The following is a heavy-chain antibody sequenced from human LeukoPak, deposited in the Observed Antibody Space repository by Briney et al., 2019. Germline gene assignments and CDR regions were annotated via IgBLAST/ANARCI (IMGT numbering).Heavy chain of an antibody. CDR1: GFTFGDYA. D-gene: IGHD3-22*01. CDR2: IRSKAYGGTT. J-gene: IGHJ4*02. V-gene: IGHV3-49*04. CDR3: TRLRGSYYDSSGVGSFDY. Sequence: GGSLRLSCTASGFTFGDYAMSWVRQAPGKGLEWVGFIRSKAYGGTTEYAASVKGRFTISRDDSKSIAYLQMNSLKTEDTAVYYCTRLRGSYYDSSGVGSFDYWGQGTLVTVSS.